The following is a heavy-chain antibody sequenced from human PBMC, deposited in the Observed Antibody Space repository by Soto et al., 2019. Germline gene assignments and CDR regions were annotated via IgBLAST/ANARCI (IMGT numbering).Heavy chain of an antibody. CDR2: ISYDGSNE. V-gene: IGHV3-30*03. D-gene: IGHD3-22*01. Sequence: PGGSLRLSCAVSGFTFSSYGMHWVRQAPGKGLEWVAHISYDGSNEHYVDSVKGRFTISRDNSKNTLYLQMNSLRAEDTAVYYCAMSDRPSITMIVVVITTFGYWGQGTLVTVSS. J-gene: IGHJ4*02. CDR3: AMSDRPSITMIVVVITTFGY. CDR1: GFTFSSYG.